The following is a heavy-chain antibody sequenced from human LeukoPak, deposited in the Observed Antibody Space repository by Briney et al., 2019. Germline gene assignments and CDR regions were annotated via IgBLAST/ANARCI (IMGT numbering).Heavy chain of an antibody. Sequence: ASVKVSCKTYGYTFTDYYMHWVRQAPGQGLEWMGRIRLRSGGTNYAQKFQGRVTVTRDTSISTVYMELTRLRSDDTAVYYCRLVTMGDYWGQGPLVTVSS. CDR3: RLVTMGDY. CDR2: IRLRSGGT. CDR1: GYTFTDYY. V-gene: IGHV1-2*06. J-gene: IGHJ4*02. D-gene: IGHD4-23*01.